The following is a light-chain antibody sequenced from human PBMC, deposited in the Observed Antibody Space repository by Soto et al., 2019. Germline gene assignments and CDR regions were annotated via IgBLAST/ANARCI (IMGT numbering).Light chain of an antibody. Sequence: DIQMTQSPSSLSASVGDRVTITCRASQSIGPYLSWYQQKPGKPPSLLIYVASALGGGVPSRFSGSGSGTDFTLTISILQPEDFATYFCRQSHTSPLTFGQGTKVDIK. CDR2: VAS. V-gene: IGKV1-39*01. CDR3: RQSHTSPLT. CDR1: QSIGPY. J-gene: IGKJ1*01.